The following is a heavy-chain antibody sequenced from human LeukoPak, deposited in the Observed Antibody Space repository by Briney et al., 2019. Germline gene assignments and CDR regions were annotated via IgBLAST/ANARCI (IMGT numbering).Heavy chain of an antibody. CDR1: GGSISSYY. CDR3: ATQYSSSWAFFDY. Sequence: SETLSLTCTVSGGSISSYYWSWIRQPPGKGLEWIGYIYYSGSTNYNPSLKSRVTISVDTSKNQFSLKLSSVTAADTAVYYCATQYSSSWAFFDYLGQGTLVTVSS. V-gene: IGHV4-59*08. J-gene: IGHJ4*02. D-gene: IGHD6-13*01. CDR2: IYYSGST.